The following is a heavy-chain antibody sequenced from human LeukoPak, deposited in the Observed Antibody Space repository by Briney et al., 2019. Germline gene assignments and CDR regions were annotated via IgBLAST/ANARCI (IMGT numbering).Heavy chain of an antibody. CDR3: AHIRCGGDCYSLYFDY. CDR2: TYWDDDK. D-gene: IGHD2-21*02. J-gene: IGHJ4*02. Sequence: TLSLTCTVSGGSVSSGSYYWSWIRQPPGKALEWLALTYWDDDKRYSPSLKSRLTITKDTSKNQVVLTMTNMDPVDTATYYCAHIRCGGDCYSLYFDYWGQGTLVTVSS. V-gene: IGHV2-5*08. CDR1: GGSVSSGSYY.